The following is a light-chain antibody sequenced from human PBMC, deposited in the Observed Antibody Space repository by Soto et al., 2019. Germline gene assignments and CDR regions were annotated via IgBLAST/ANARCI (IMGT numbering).Light chain of an antibody. CDR3: QSYDSSLSGYV. Sequence: QLVLTQPPSVSAAPGQRVTISCTGSSSSIGAGYDVHWYQQLPGTGPKLLIYANTNRPSGVPDRFSGSKSGTSASLAITGLRAEDEADYYCQSYDSSLSGYVFGTGTKLTVL. CDR1: SSSIGAGYD. CDR2: ANT. J-gene: IGLJ1*01. V-gene: IGLV1-40*01.